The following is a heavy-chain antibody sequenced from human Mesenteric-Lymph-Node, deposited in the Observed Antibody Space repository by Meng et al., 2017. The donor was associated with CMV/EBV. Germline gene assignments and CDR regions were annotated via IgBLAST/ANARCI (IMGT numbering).Heavy chain of an antibody. CDR2: FDPEDGET. CDR1: GYTLTELS. CDR3: AKDGYN. D-gene: IGHD5-12*01. J-gene: IGHJ4*02. V-gene: IGHV1-24*01. Sequence: ASVKVSCKVSGYTLTELSMHWVRQAPGKGLEWMGGFDPEDGETIYAQKFQGRLTITADTSTSTAYMELSSLRSEDTAVYYCAKDGYNWGQGTLVTVSS.